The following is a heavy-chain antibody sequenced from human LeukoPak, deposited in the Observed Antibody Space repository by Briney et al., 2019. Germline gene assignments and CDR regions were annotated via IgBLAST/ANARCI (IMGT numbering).Heavy chain of an antibody. CDR1: GGSISSSSYY. Sequence: SETLSLTCTVSGGSISSSSYYWGWIRQPPGKGLEWIGSIYYSGSTYYNPSLKSRVTISVDTSKNQFSLKLSSVTAADTAVYYCARAGRRDGYIDYFDYWGQGTLVTVSS. CDR2: IYYSGST. J-gene: IGHJ4*02. V-gene: IGHV4-39*07. CDR3: ARAGRRDGYIDYFDY. D-gene: IGHD5-24*01.